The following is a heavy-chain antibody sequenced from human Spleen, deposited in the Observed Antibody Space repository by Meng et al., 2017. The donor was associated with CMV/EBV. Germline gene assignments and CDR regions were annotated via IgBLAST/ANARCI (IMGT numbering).Heavy chain of an antibody. V-gene: IGHV3-23*01. D-gene: IGHD3-22*01. Sequence: FTFSSYAMSWVRQAPGKGLEWVSGISGSGAGKYYADSVKGRFIISRDNSKNTLYLQMNSLRAEDAAIYYCAKLDNYDSSGYSGYFHYWGQGTLVTVSS. CDR3: AKLDNYDSSGYSGYFHY. J-gene: IGHJ4*02. CDR1: FTFSSYA. CDR2: ISGSGAGK.